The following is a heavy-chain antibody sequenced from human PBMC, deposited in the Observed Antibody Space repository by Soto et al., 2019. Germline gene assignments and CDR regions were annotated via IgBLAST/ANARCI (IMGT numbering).Heavy chain of an antibody. Sequence: EVQLVESGGGLVKPGGSLRLSCAASGFTFSNAWMNWVRQAPGKGLEWVGRIKSKTDGGTTDYAAPVKGRFTISRDDSTNTRYLQLNILKTEDPAVYYCTTDHGQGGCSRGSCLVFAYYFYNMDVWGKGTTVNVSS. D-gene: IGHD2-15*01. CDR3: TTDHGQGGCSRGSCLVFAYYFYNMDV. CDR1: GFTFSNAW. J-gene: IGHJ6*03. V-gene: IGHV3-15*07. CDR2: IKSKTDGGTT.